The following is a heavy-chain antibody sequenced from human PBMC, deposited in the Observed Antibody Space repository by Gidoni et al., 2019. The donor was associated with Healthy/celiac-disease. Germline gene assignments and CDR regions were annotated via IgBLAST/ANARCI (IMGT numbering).Heavy chain of an antibody. Sequence: TFTSYGISWVRQAPGQGLEWMGWISAYNGNTNYAQKLQGRVTMTTDTSTSTAYMELRSLRADDTAVYYCARVRLGGSYHFDYWGQGTLVTVSS. CDR3: ARVRLGGSYHFDY. V-gene: IGHV1-18*04. J-gene: IGHJ4*02. CDR1: TFTSYG. CDR2: ISAYNGNT. D-gene: IGHD1-26*01.